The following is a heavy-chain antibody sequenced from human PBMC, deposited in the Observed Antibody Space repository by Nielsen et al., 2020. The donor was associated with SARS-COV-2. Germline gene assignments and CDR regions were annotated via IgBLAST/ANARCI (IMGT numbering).Heavy chain of an antibody. V-gene: IGHV4-31*02. CDR3: ARVALGSTNGMDV. J-gene: IGHJ6*02. CDR1: GGSISSGGYF. CDR2: IYYSGSS. D-gene: IGHD2-15*01. Sequence: SCTVSGGSISSGGYFWSWIRQHPGKGLEWIGYIYYSGSSYYNPSLKSRVTTSVDTSKKQFSLKLSSVTAADTAVYYCARVALGSTNGMDVWGQGTTVTVSS.